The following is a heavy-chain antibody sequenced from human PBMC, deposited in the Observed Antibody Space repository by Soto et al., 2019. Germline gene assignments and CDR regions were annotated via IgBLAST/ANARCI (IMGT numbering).Heavy chain of an antibody. CDR1: GYTFTSYG. V-gene: IGHV1-18*01. Sequence: QVPLVQSGAEVKKPGASVKVSCKASGYTFTSYGISWVRQAPGHGLEWLGRISAYNGNTNYAQRLQGRVTITTDTSTSTAYMELRSLRSDDTAVYYCARDNDLAKWRGYDYDMDVWGKGTTVTVSS. CDR3: ARDNDLAKWRGYDYDMDV. D-gene: IGHD3-16*01. J-gene: IGHJ6*03. CDR2: ISAYNGNT.